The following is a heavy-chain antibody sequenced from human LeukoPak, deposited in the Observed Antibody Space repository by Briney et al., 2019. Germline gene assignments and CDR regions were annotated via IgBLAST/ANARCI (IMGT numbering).Heavy chain of an antibody. V-gene: IGHV1-8*01. Sequence: ASVTVSFKAAGYTFTSYDINWVRQATGQGLEWMGWMNPNSGNTGYAQKFQGRVTMTRNTSISTAYMELSSLRSEDTAVYYCARAYSSGWPYDYWGQGTLVTVSS. CDR1: GYTFTSYD. CDR3: ARAYSSGWPYDY. J-gene: IGHJ4*02. D-gene: IGHD6-19*01. CDR2: MNPNSGNT.